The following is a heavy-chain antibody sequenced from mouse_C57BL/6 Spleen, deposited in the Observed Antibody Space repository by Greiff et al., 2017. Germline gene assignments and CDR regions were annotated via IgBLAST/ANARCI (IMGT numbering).Heavy chain of an antibody. J-gene: IGHJ4*01. CDR3: ARGSSMVTTRYYAMDY. Sequence: QVQLQQSGAELVKPGASVKMSCKASGYTFTSYWITWVKQRPGQGLEWIGDIYPGSGSTNYNEKFKSKATLTVDTSSSTAYMQLSSLTSEDSAVYYCARGSSMVTTRYYAMDYWGQGTSVTVSS. V-gene: IGHV1-55*01. CDR1: GYTFTSYW. D-gene: IGHD2-2*01. CDR2: IYPGSGST.